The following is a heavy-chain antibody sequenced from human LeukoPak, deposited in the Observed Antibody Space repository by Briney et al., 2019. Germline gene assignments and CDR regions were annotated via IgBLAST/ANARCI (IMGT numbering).Heavy chain of an antibody. D-gene: IGHD6-19*01. Sequence: SETLSLTCAVYGGSFSGYYWSWIRQPPGKWLEWIGEINHSGSTNYNPSLKSRVTVSVDTSKNQFSLKLSSVTAADTAVYYCARVPYSSGIVDPWGQGTLVTVSS. J-gene: IGHJ5*02. CDR3: ARVPYSSGIVDP. CDR1: GGSFSGYY. V-gene: IGHV4-34*01. CDR2: INHSGST.